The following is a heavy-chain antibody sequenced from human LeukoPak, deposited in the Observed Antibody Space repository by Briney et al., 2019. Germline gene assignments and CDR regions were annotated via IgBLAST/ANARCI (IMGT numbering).Heavy chain of an antibody. V-gene: IGHV1-2*06. D-gene: IGHD5-24*01. CDR2: QHPRDGAT. CDR1: GYTFTGSDSY. Sequence: ASMTVSFKASGYTFTGSDSYLYWLRQAPGQGLECMGRQHPRDGATDYARKFQGRVAMTADTSISTAYMELSRLRPDDTAMYYCARDGPAEMVEYDYWGQGTLVTVSS. CDR3: ARDGPAEMVEYDY. J-gene: IGHJ4*02.